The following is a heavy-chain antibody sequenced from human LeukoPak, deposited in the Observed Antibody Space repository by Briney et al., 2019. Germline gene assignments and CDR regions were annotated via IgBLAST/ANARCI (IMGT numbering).Heavy chain of an antibody. CDR1: GFTVSSNY. CDR3: ARARSSYGYGDAFDI. V-gene: IGHV3-30*03. Sequence: GGSLRLSCAASGFTVSSNYMSWVRQAPGKGLEWVAVISYDGSNKYYADSVKGRFTISRDNSKNTLYLQMNSLRAEDTAVYYCARARSSYGYGDAFDIWGQGTMVTVSS. CDR2: ISYDGSNK. J-gene: IGHJ3*02. D-gene: IGHD5-18*01.